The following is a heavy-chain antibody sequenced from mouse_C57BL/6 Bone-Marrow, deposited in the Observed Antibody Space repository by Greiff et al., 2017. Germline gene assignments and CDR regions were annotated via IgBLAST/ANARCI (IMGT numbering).Heavy chain of an antibody. J-gene: IGHJ3*01. CDR2: ISDGGSYT. CDR1: GFTFSSYA. Sequence: DVKLVESGGGLVKPGGSLKLSCAASGFTFSSYAMSWVRQTPEKRLEWVATISDGGSYTYYPDNVKGRFTISRDNAKNNLYLQMSHLKSEDTAMYYCARDELPFAYWGQGTLVTVSA. V-gene: IGHV5-4*01. CDR3: ARDELPFAY.